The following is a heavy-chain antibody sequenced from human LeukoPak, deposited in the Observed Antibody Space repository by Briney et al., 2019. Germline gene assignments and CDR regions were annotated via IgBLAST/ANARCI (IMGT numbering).Heavy chain of an antibody. Sequence: GGSLRLSCAASGFTFDDYGMSWVRQAPGKGLEWVSGINWNGGRTGYADSAKGRFTISRDNAKNSLYLQMNSLRTEDTALYYCVSVIRGGIYDSSGYWFDYWGQGTLVTVSS. V-gene: IGHV3-20*04. CDR2: INWNGGRT. CDR3: VSVIRGGIYDSSGYWFDY. CDR1: GFTFDDYG. D-gene: IGHD3-22*01. J-gene: IGHJ4*02.